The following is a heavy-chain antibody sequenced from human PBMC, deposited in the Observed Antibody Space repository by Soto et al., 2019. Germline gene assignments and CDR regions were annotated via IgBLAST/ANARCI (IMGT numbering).Heavy chain of an antibody. CDR3: ARDRRGHPLRFLERTWYFDL. J-gene: IGHJ2*01. CDR1: GFTFSSYW. V-gene: IGHV3-7*01. CDR2: IKQDGSEK. D-gene: IGHD3-3*01. Sequence: EVQLVESGGGLVQPGGSLRLSCAASGFTFSSYWMSWVRQAPGKGLEWVANIKQDGSEKYYVDSVKGRFTISRDNAKNSLYLQMNSLRAEDTAVYYCARDRRGHPLRFLERTWYFDLWGRGTLVTVSS.